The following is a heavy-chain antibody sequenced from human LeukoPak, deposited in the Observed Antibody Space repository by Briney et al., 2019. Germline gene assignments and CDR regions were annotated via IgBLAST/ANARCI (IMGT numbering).Heavy chain of an antibody. Sequence: GGSLRLSCAASGFTFSDAGMTWVRLAPGKGPEWVGRITSKTNGGTTEYAAIVKGRVTISRDDSKDTLFLQMHRLTTEDTAVYYCTESLVHWGQGARVAVSS. CDR2: ITSKTNGGTT. CDR1: GFTFSDAG. CDR3: TESLVH. J-gene: IGHJ4*02. D-gene: IGHD6-13*01. V-gene: IGHV3-15*01.